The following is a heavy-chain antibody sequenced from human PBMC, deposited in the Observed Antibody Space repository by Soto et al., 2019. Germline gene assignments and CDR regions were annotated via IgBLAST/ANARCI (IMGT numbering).Heavy chain of an antibody. D-gene: IGHD2-2*01. Sequence: SETLSLTCTVSRVSISSGDFYWSWICQPPGKGLEWIGYIYYSGSTHYNPSLKSRVTISVDTSKNQFSLKLSSVTAEDTDVYSCDRAGTQAMPHTYYYYGMDVWCQGTTVT. CDR3: DRAGTQAMPHTYYYYGMDV. CDR1: RVSISSGDFY. J-gene: IGHJ6*02. CDR2: IYYSGST. V-gene: IGHV4-30-4*01.